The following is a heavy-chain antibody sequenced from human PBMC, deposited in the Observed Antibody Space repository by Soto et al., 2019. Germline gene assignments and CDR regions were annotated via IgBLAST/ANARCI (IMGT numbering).Heavy chain of an antibody. CDR3: TKWNGGFDY. D-gene: IGHD3-16*01. Sequence: QVQLVESGGGVVQPGRSLRLTCAASGFTFSSYGMHWVRQAPGKGLEWVAVISYDGSYKYYADSVKGRFTISRDNSKNTLYLPTNSLRAEDAAVYYCTKWNGGFDYWGQGTLVTVSS. CDR2: ISYDGSYK. V-gene: IGHV3-30*18. J-gene: IGHJ4*02. CDR1: GFTFSSYG.